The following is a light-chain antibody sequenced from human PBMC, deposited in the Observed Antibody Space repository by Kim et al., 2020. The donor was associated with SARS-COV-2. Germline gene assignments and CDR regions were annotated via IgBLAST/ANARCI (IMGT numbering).Light chain of an antibody. CDR3: QQKNRQFN. J-gene: IGKJ2*01. CDR1: QSISSW. CDR2: DGS. Sequence: DIQMTQSPSTLSASVGDRVTITCRASQSISSWLAWYQQKPGKAPKVLINDGSTLERGVPSRFSGSRSGTEFTLTISSLQPDDFATYYRQQKNRQFNFGQGTQLEI. V-gene: IGKV1-5*01.